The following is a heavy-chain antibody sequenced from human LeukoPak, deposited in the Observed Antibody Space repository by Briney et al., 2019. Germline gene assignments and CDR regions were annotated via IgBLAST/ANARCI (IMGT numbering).Heavy chain of an antibody. V-gene: IGHV3-23*01. CDR1: GFTFSSCA. CDR2: ISNSGGST. Sequence: GGSLRLSCAASGFTFSSCAMSWVRQAPGKGQEWVSGISNSGGSTYYADSVKGRFTISRDNSKNTLYLQMNSLRAEDTAVYYCAKDRTYYYDSSGYPGLLDYWGQGTLVTVSS. J-gene: IGHJ4*02. D-gene: IGHD3-22*01. CDR3: AKDRTYYYDSSGYPGLLDY.